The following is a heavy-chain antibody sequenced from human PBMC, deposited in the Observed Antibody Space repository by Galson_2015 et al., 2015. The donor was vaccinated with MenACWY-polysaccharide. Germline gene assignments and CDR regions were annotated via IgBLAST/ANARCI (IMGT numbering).Heavy chain of an antibody. J-gene: IGHJ4*01. CDR3: ARWTSRGDPDGYLDY. Sequence: SLRLSCAASGFTFSSYTMSWVRQAPGKGLEWVSGVSASGAVTYYADSVKGRFTISRDNSKNTLYLQMNSLRAADTAGYYCARWTSRGDPDGYLDYWGHGTLVTVSS. CDR2: VSASGAVT. D-gene: IGHD2-21*01. CDR1: GFTFSSYT. V-gene: IGHV3-23*01.